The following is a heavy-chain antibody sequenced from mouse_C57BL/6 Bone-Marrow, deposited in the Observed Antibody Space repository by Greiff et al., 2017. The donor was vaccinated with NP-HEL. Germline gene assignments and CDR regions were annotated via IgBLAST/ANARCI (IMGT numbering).Heavy chain of an antibody. CDR2: ISSGGSYT. CDR3: ARERDGYYFPYFDY. V-gene: IGHV5-6*01. Sequence: EVQRVESGGDLVKPGGSLQLSCAASGFTFSSYGMSWVRQTPDKRLEWVATISSGGSYTYYPASVKGRFTISRDNAKNTLYLQMSRLKSEDTAMYYCARERDGYYFPYFDYRGQGTTLTVSS. D-gene: IGHD2-3*01. J-gene: IGHJ2*01. CDR1: GFTFSSYG.